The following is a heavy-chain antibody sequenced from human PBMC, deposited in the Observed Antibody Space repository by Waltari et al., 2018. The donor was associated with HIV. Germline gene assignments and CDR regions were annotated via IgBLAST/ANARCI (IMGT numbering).Heavy chain of an antibody. CDR1: GFSFGSFW. CDR3: ARGAGSV. V-gene: IGHV3-7*01. CDR2: IKEDGGER. J-gene: IGHJ4*02. Sequence: QLVESGGGAVQPGESLRLSCEASGFSFGSFWMSWVRQVSGKGLEWVADIKEDGGERNVVDSVKGRFTVSRDNAKNLLILKMDNLKMEDSGIYYCARGAGSVWGQGTLVTVSS.